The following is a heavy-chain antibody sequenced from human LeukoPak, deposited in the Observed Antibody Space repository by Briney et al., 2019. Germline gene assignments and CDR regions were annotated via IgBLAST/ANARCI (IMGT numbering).Heavy chain of an antibody. CDR3: ARSNGAYDSSGTTDY. Sequence: GGSLRLSCAASGFTFTNFDMVWVRQAPGKGLEWVSGISNGGDRAYYADSVKGRFTISRDNSKSALFLQMNSLRAEDTAVYYCARSNGAYDSSGTTDYWGQGTLVTVSS. J-gene: IGHJ4*02. CDR2: ISNGGDRA. D-gene: IGHD3-22*01. V-gene: IGHV3-23*01. CDR1: GFTFTNFD.